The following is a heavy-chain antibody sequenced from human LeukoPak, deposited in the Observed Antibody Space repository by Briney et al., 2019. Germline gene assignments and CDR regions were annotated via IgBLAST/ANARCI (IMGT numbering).Heavy chain of an antibody. D-gene: IGHD3-9*01. CDR1: GFTFSSFW. CDR2: INQDGSEK. CDR3: AKVGQNYDILTYYFDY. Sequence: GGSLRLSCAASGFTFSSFWMSWVRQAPGKGLEWVANINQDGSEKYYVDSVKGRFTISRDNAKNSLFLQMNSLRVEDTAVYYCAKVGQNYDILTYYFDYWGQGTLVTVSS. J-gene: IGHJ4*02. V-gene: IGHV3-7*03.